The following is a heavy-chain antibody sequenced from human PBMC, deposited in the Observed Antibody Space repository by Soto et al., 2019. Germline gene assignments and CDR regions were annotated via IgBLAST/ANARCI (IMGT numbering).Heavy chain of an antibody. CDR3: ARVGRYYDSSGYSVDF. D-gene: IGHD3-22*01. CDR2: ISYSGST. CDR1: GGSISSYY. Sequence: SETLSLTCTVSGGSISSYYWSWIRQPPGKGLEWIGYISYSGSTNYNPSLKSRVTISVDTSKNQLSLKLSSVTAADTAVYYCARVGRYYDSSGYSVDFWGQGTLVTVSS. V-gene: IGHV4-59*01. J-gene: IGHJ4*02.